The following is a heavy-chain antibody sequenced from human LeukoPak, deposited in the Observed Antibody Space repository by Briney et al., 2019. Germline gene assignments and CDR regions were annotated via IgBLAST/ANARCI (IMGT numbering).Heavy chain of an antibody. V-gene: IGHV3-13*01. Sequence: GGSLRLSCAASGFTFSSYDMHWVRHATGKGLEWVSAIGTAGDTYYPGSVKGRFTISRENAKNSLYLQMNSLRAGDTAVYYCARTRTRGTAFDIWGQGTMVTVSS. D-gene: IGHD1-1*01. CDR1: GFTFSSYD. CDR2: IGTAGDT. J-gene: IGHJ3*02. CDR3: ARTRTRGTAFDI.